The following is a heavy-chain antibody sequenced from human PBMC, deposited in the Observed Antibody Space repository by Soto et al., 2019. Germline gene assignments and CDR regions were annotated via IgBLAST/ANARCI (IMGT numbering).Heavy chain of an antibody. D-gene: IGHD1-26*01. V-gene: IGHV3-30*18. CDR1: GFSFSTYG. CDR2: ISNDGSNK. Sequence: QVHLVESGGGVVQPGRSLRLSCAASGFSFSTYGMHWVRQAPGKGLEWVAFISNDGSNKYYADSVKGRFTISRDNSKNTLYLKMNSLRAEDTAVDYCANGFGNYWAFDYWGQGTLVTVSS. J-gene: IGHJ4*02. CDR3: ANGFGNYWAFDY.